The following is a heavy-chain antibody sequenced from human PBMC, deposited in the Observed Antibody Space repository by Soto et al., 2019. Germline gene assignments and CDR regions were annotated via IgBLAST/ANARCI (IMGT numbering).Heavy chain of an antibody. J-gene: IGHJ4*02. CDR2: IGSDGGT. CDR3: ARRFCSAGTCRGIGFDY. V-gene: IGHV3-13*01. Sequence: GGSLRLSCAASGFTFSSHDMHWVRQATGKGLEWVSAIGSDGGTYYLGSVKGRFTISRENAKNSVYLQMNSLRVGDTALYYCARRFCSAGTCRGIGFDYSCQGIFLTVSS. CDR1: GFTFSSHD. D-gene: IGHD2-15*01.